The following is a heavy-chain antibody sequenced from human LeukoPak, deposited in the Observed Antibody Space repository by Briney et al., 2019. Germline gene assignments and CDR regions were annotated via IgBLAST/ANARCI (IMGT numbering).Heavy chain of an antibody. CDR2: ISSSSSYI. D-gene: IGHD3-10*01. CDR1: GFTFSSYS. V-gene: IGHV3-21*04. CDR3: AKSKYLGGSYDY. Sequence: KAGGSLRLSCAASGFTFSSYSMNWVRQAPGKGLEWVSSISSSSSYIYYADSVKGRFTISRDNAKNSLYLQMNSLRAEDMALYYCAKSKYLGGSYDYWGQGTLVTVSS. J-gene: IGHJ4*02.